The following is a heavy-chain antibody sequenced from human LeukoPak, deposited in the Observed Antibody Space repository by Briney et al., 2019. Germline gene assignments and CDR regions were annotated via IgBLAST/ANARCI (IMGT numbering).Heavy chain of an antibody. CDR2: ISAYNGNT. J-gene: IGHJ4*02. V-gene: IGHV1-18*01. Sequence: ASVKVSCKASGYTFTSYGISWVRQAPGQGLEWTGWISAYNGNTNYAQKLQGRVTMTTDTSTSTAYMELRSLRSDDTAVYYCAREYSGYDWGQFDYWGQRTLVTVSS. CDR3: AREYSGYDWGQFDY. D-gene: IGHD5-12*01. CDR1: GYTFTSYG.